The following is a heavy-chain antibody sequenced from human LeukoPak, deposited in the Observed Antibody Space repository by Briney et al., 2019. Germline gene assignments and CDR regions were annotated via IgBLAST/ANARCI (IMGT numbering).Heavy chain of an antibody. CDR2: ISWNSGSI. CDR1: GFTFDDYA. J-gene: IGHJ4*02. V-gene: IGHV3-9*01. Sequence: GGSLRLSCAASGFTFDDYAMHWVRQAPGKGLEWVSGISWNSGSIGYADSVKGRFTISRDNAKNSLYLQMNSLRAEDTALYYCAKGSGYLPLAYWGQGTLVTVSS. CDR3: AKGSGYLPLAY. D-gene: IGHD3-22*01.